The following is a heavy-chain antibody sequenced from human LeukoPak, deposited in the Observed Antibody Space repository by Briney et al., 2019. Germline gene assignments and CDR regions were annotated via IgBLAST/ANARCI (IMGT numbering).Heavy chain of an antibody. CDR3: ARGAAGYRYYFDY. V-gene: IGHV3-21*01. J-gene: IGHJ4*02. CDR1: GFTVSSSY. Sequence: GGSLRLSCAASGFTVSSSYMSWVRQAPGKGLEWVSSISSSSSYIYYADSVKGRFTISRDNAKNSLYLQMNSLRAEDTAVYYCARGAAGYRYYFDYWGQGTLVTVSS. CDR2: ISSSSSYI. D-gene: IGHD6-13*01.